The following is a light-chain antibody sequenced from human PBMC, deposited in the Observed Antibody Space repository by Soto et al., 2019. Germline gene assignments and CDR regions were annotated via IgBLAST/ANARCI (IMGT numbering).Light chain of an antibody. CDR1: SSNIGSNP. V-gene: IGLV1-44*01. Sequence: QSVLTQPPSVSGTPGQRVTISCSGSSSNIGSNPINWYQHLPGTAPKLLIFNNNQRPSRVPDRFSGSKSGTSVSLAISGLQSEDEADYYCAAWDDSLHGVIFGGGTKLTVL. CDR2: NNN. CDR3: AAWDDSLHGVI. J-gene: IGLJ2*01.